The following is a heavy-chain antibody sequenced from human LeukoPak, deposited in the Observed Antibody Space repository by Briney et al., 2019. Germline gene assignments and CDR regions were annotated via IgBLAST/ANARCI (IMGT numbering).Heavy chain of an antibody. Sequence: KISCKASGGTFSSYAISWVRQAPGQGLEWMGRIIPILGIANYAQKFQGRVTITADKSTSTAYMELSSLRSEDTAVYYCARFGGATNDYWGQGTLVTVSS. CDR2: IIPILGIA. D-gene: IGHD3-16*01. J-gene: IGHJ4*02. V-gene: IGHV1-69*04. CDR3: ARFGGATNDY. CDR1: GGTFSSYA.